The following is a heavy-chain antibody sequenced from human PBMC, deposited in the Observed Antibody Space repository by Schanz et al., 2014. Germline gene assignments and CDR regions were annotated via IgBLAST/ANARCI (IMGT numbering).Heavy chain of an antibody. CDR3: ARAFGGYDPAGALDY. Sequence: QVQLVQSGAEVKKPGASVKVSCKTSGYTFTDYPINWVRQAPGQGLEWMGWINVGNGNMKYSQKFQGWVTMTRDTSISTAYMELSRLKSDDTAVYYCARAFGGYDPAGALDYWGQGTLVTVSS. CDR2: INVGNGNM. D-gene: IGHD5-12*01. CDR1: GYTFTDYP. V-gene: IGHV1-3*01. J-gene: IGHJ4*02.